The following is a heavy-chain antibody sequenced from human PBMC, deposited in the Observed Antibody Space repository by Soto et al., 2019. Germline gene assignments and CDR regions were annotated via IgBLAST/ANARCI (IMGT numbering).Heavy chain of an antibody. D-gene: IGHD1-26*01. J-gene: IGHJ2*01. CDR1: GYTFTSYG. CDR3: ARSWYSTTRYFDF. CDR2: ISAHNGNT. Sequence: QVQLVQSGPEVKRPGASVKVSCKPSGYTFTSYGISWVRQAPGQGLEWMGWISAHNGNTNYAQKVQRRVTMTTDTSTSTAYMELTSLRSDDTAVYYCARSWYSTTRYFDFWGRGTLVTVSS. V-gene: IGHV1-18*01.